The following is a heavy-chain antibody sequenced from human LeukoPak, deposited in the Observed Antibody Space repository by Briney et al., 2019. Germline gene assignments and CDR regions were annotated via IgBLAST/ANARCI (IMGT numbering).Heavy chain of an antibody. CDR1: GYTFTSNY. CDR2: IYPRDGST. J-gene: IGHJ4*02. V-gene: IGHV1-46*01. CDR3: ARDRQDTAMASLDY. D-gene: IGHD5-18*01. Sequence: ASVKVSCKASGYTFTSNYIHWVQQAPGQGLEWMGMIYPRDGSTSYAQKFQGRVTVTRDTSTSTVHMELSGLRSEDTAVYYCARDRQDTAMASLDYWGQGTLVTVSS.